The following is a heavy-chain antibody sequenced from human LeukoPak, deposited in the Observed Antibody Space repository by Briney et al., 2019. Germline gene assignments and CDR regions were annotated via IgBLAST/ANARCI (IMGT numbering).Heavy chain of an antibody. D-gene: IGHD2-15*01. CDR2: MNPNSGNT. J-gene: IGHJ4*02. Sequence: ASVKVSCKASGYTFTSYDINWGRQATGQGLERMGWMNPNSGNTGYAQKFQGRVTITRDTSISTAYMELSSLRSEDTAVYYCARDIYCSDGSCYRFNFDYWGQGTLVTVSS. CDR3: ARDIYCSDGSCYRFNFDY. CDR1: GYTFTSYD. V-gene: IGHV1-8*03.